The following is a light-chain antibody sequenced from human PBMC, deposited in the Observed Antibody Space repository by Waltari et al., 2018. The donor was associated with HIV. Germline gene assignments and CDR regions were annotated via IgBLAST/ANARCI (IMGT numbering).Light chain of an antibody. V-gene: IGLV1-44*01. CDR3: AAWDDNRNAVV. CDR2: SNK. CDR1: SSNIGSNT. Sequence: QSVLTQPPSASGTPGQRVAISCSGSSSNIGSNTITWYQQLSGTAPKLLINSNKHRPSGVPDRFSGSKSGTSGSLAISGLQSEDEADYYCAAWDDNRNAVVFGGGTKLTVL. J-gene: IGLJ2*01.